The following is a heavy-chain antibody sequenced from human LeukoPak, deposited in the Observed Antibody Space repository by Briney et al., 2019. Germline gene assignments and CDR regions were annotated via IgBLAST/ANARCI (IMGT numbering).Heavy chain of an antibody. CDR2: INHSGST. CDR1: GGSFSGYY. J-gene: IGHJ4*02. D-gene: IGHD3-3*01. Sequence: SETLSLTCAVYGGSFSGYYWSWIRQPPGKGLEWFGEINHSGSTNYNPSLKSRVTISVDTSKNQFSLKLSSVTAADTAVYYCARGSPLSIFGVVISYFDYWGQGTLVTVSS. V-gene: IGHV4-34*01. CDR3: ARGSPLSIFGVVISYFDY.